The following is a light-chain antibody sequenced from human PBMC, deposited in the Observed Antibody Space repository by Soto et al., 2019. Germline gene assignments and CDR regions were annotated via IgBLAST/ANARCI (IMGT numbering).Light chain of an antibody. V-gene: IGKV1-27*01. Sequence: NKMTQPPSTLSASVGDRVTITCRASQTLFSWLARYQQKPGTPPKLLTYGASTLQSGVPSRFSGSGSGTYFILTISSLQPEDAATYYCQKYNSAPWTFGQGTKV. CDR2: GAS. CDR3: QKYNSAPWT. CDR1: QTLFSW. J-gene: IGKJ1*01.